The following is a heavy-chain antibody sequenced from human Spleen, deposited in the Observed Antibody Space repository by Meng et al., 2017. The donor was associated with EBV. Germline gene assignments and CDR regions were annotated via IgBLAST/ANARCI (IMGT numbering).Heavy chain of an antibody. D-gene: IGHD3-10*01. Sequence: QVQLVQSGAEVKKPGASVKVSCKTSGYTFANFDITWVRQATGQGLEWMGWMNPNTGKTSYTQKFQDRVAMTGDTSINTAYLELSTLTVEDTAVYYCARGRYHGTGIYDFWGQGTLVTVSS. CDR3: ARGRYHGTGIYDF. CDR1: GYTFANFD. V-gene: IGHV1-8*01. J-gene: IGHJ4*01. CDR2: MNPNTGKT.